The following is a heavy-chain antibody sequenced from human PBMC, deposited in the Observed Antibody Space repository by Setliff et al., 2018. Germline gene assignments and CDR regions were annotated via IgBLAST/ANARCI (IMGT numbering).Heavy chain of an antibody. D-gene: IGHD3-10*01. CDR3: ARDRGGTNPWFDF. V-gene: IGHV1-69*10. J-gene: IGHJ5*01. CDR1: GGTFSSYA. CDR2: IIPILGIA. Sequence: ASVKVSCKASGGTFSSYAISWVRQAPGQGLEWMGGIIPILGIANYAQKFQGRVTITAGKSTSTAYMELSSLRVEDTATYYCARDRGGTNPWFDFWGQGTQVTVSS.